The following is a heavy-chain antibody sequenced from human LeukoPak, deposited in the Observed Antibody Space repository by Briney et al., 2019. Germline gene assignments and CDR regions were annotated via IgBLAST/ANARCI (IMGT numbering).Heavy chain of an antibody. V-gene: IGHV3-23*01. J-gene: IGHJ4*02. CDR3: AKDGGYSSSCYMGDFDY. D-gene: IGHD6-13*01. CDR1: GFTFSSYA. CDR2: ISGSGGST. Sequence: GGSLRLSCAASGFTFSSYAMSWVRQAPGKGLEWVSAISGSGGSTYYADSVKGRFTISRDNSKNTLYLQMNSLRAEDTAVYYCAKDGGYSSSCYMGDFDYWGQGTLVTVSS.